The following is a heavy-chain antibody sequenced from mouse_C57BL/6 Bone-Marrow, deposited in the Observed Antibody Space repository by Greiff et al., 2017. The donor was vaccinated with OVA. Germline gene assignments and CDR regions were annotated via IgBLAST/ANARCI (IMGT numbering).Heavy chain of an antibody. CDR2: IAPEDGET. Sequence: VQLQQSGAELVKPGASVKLSCTASGFNIKDYYMHWVKQRTEQGLEWIGRIAPEDGETKYAPNFQGKATITADTSSNTAYLQLSSLTSEDTAVYYCLLYYFDYWGQGTTLTVSS. CDR3: LLYYFDY. V-gene: IGHV14-2*01. J-gene: IGHJ2*01. CDR1: GFNIKDYY.